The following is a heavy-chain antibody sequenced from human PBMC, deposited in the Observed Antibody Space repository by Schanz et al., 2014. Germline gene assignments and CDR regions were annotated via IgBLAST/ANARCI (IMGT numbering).Heavy chain of an antibody. CDR1: GFTVSKNY. V-gene: IGHV3-66*01. J-gene: IGHJ4*02. Sequence: EVQLLESGGGLVQPGGSLRLSCAASGFTVSKNYMSWVRQAPGKGLEWVSIIYTDGSTYYADSVRGRFTISRDNARNSLYLQLNSLRVEDSGVYFCAQTRGTFMVPIDNWGQGVRVIVSS. CDR3: AQTRGTFMVPIDN. D-gene: IGHD3-3*02. CDR2: IYTDGST.